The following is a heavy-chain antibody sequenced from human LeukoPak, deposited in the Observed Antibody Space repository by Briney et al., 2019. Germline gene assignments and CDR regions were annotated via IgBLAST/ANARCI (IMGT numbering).Heavy chain of an antibody. CDR1: GYTFTSYG. Sequence: ASVKVSCKASGYTFTSYGISWVRQAPGQGLEWMGWISAYNGNTNYAQKLQGRVTMTTDTSTSTAYMELRSLRSDDTAVYYCAREGEAICSGGSCYSEYYFDYWGQGTLVTVSS. J-gene: IGHJ4*02. D-gene: IGHD2-15*01. CDR2: ISAYNGNT. V-gene: IGHV1-18*01. CDR3: AREGEAICSGGSCYSEYYFDY.